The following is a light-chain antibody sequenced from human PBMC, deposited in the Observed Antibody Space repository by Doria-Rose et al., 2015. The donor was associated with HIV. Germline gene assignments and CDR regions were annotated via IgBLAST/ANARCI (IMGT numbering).Light chain of an antibody. J-gene: IGKJ1*01. CDR2: DGS. Sequence: TQSPGTLSLSPGERATLSCRASQSFSSTYLDWYQQKPGQAPSLLIDDGSTTATGIPDRFSASGSGTDFTLTINRLEPEDFALYYRHQYGTSWTFGQGTKVEI. CDR3: HQYGTSWT. V-gene: IGKV3-20*01. CDR1: QSFSSTY.